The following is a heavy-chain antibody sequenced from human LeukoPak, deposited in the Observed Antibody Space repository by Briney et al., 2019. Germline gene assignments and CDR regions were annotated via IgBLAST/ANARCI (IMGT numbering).Heavy chain of an antibody. J-gene: IGHJ4*02. CDR2: MNPNSGNT. CDR3: ARARDGYD. Sequence: GASVRISCKASGYTFTSYDINWVRQTTGQGLEWMGWMNPNSGNTGYAQRFQGRVTMTRATSISTAYMELISLTSGDTAVYYCARARDGYDWGQGTLVTVSS. V-gene: IGHV1-8*01. CDR1: GYTFTSYD. D-gene: IGHD5-24*01.